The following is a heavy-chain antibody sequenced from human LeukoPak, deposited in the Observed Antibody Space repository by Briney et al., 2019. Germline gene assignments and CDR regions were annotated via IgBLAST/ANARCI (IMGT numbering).Heavy chain of an antibody. Sequence: PGGSLRLSCAGSEFTVSANYMSWVRQAPGKGLEWVSFMDPDGVTSYADSVQGRFTISRDNSKNTPYLQMSSLRAEDTAIYYCTKGTFDIWGQGTMVTVSS. CDR3: TKGTFDI. J-gene: IGHJ3*02. CDR2: MDPDGVT. V-gene: IGHV3-53*01. CDR1: EFTVSANY. D-gene: IGHD6-13*01.